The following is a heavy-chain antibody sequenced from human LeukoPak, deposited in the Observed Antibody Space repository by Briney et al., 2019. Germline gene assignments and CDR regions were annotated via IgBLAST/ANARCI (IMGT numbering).Heavy chain of an antibody. CDR3: TTDRATCGGDCFDY. V-gene: IGHV3-15*01. Sequence: GGSLRLSFAASGFTFSNAWMSWVRQAPGRGREWVGRIKSKTDGGTTDYAAPVKGRFTISRDDSKNTVYLQMNSLKTEDTAVYYCTTDRATCGGDCFDYWGQGTLVTVSS. D-gene: IGHD2-21*01. CDR1: GFTFSNAW. J-gene: IGHJ4*02. CDR2: IKSKTDGGTT.